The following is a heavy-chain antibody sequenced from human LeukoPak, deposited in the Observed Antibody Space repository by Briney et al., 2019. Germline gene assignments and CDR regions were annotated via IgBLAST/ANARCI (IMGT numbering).Heavy chain of an antibody. Sequence: PGGSLRLSCAASGLTFSSYAMSWVRQAPGKGLDWVSAISGSGGSTYYADSVKGRFTISRDNSKNTLYLQMNSLRAEDTALYYCAKSPVVHAADYFDYWGQGTLVTVSS. V-gene: IGHV3-23*01. CDR1: GLTFSSYA. CDR3: AKSPVVHAADYFDY. CDR2: ISGSGGST. J-gene: IGHJ4*02. D-gene: IGHD4-23*01.